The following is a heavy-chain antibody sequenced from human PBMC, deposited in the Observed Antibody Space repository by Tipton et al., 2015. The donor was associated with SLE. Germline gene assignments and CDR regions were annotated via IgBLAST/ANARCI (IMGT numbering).Heavy chain of an antibody. CDR2: ISWNSGSI. V-gene: IGHV3-9*01. Sequence: RSLRLSCAASGFTFSRYWMHWVRQAPGKGLEWVSGISWNSGSIGYADSVKGRFTISRDNAKNSLYLQMNSLRAEDTALYYCAKGPSYYYDSSPNWGQGTMVTVSS. CDR3: AKGPSYYYDSSPN. J-gene: IGHJ3*01. D-gene: IGHD3-22*01. CDR1: GFTFSRYW.